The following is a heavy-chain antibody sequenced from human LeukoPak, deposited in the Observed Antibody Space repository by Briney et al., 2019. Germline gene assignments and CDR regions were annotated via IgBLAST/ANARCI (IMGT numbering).Heavy chain of an antibody. V-gene: IGHV5-51*01. Sequence: GESLKISCKGSGYSFTSYWIGWVRQMPGKGLEWMGIIYPGDSDTRYSPSFQGQVTISADKSISTAYLQWSSLKASDTAMYYCARVAPFGGYDGGTYYFDYWGQGTLVTVSS. CDR1: GYSFTSYW. CDR3: ARVAPFGGYDGGTYYFDY. CDR2: IYPGDSDT. J-gene: IGHJ4*02. D-gene: IGHD5-12*01.